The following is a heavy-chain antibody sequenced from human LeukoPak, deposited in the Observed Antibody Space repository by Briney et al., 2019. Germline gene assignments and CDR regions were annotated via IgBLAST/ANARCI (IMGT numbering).Heavy chain of an antibody. J-gene: IGHJ4*02. V-gene: IGHV3-7*01. CDR3: ARDLAYSRLDY. CDR1: GLTLSSSW. CDR2: INPDGNKK. D-gene: IGHD5-18*01. Sequence: HPGGSLRLSCAVSGLTLSSSWMDWVRQAPGKGLEWVASINPDGNKKYSADSVKGRFTISRDNAENSLYLQMNSLRVEDTAFYYCARDLAYSRLDYWGQGMLVTVSS.